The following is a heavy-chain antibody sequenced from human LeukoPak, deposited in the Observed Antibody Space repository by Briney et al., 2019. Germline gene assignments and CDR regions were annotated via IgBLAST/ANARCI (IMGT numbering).Heavy chain of an antibody. V-gene: IGHV3-7*01. Sequence: GGSLRLSCAASGFTFSNSALSWVRQAPGKGLEWVAHISQDARATSYVESVRGRFTISRDNAKNSLYLQMNSLRPEDTAIYYCARDATFKLDNWGQGTLVTVSS. CDR1: GFTFSNSA. CDR2: ISQDARAT. CDR3: ARDATFKLDN. J-gene: IGHJ4*02. D-gene: IGHD3-16*01.